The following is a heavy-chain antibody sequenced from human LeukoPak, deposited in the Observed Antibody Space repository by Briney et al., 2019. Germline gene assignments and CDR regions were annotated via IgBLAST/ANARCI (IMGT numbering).Heavy chain of an antibody. J-gene: IGHJ4*02. Sequence: PGGSLRLSCAASGFTFSGSAMHWVRQASGKGLEWVGRIRSKANSYATAYAASVKGRLTISRDDSKNTAYLQMNSLKTEDTAVYYCTRLAAAGTGDWGQGTLVTVSS. V-gene: IGHV3-73*01. D-gene: IGHD6-13*01. CDR3: TRLAAAGTGD. CDR2: IRSKANSYAT. CDR1: GFTFSGSA.